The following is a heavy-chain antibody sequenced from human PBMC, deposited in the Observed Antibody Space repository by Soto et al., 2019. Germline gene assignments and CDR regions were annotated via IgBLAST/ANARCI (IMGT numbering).Heavy chain of an antibody. J-gene: IGHJ6*03. CDR1: GYSFTNYW. CDR3: ARRGGYCSSTSCYGYYYMDV. D-gene: IGHD2-2*01. Sequence: PGESLKISWKGSGYSFTNYWIGLMRQMHGKGLEWMGIIYPGDSDTRYSPSFQGQVTISADKSISTAYLQWSSLKASGTAMYYCARRGGYCSSTSCYGYYYMDVWGKGTTVTVSS. V-gene: IGHV5-51*01. CDR2: IYPGDSDT.